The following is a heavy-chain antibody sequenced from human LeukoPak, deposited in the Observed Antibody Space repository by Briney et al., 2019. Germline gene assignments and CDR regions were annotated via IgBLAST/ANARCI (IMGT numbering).Heavy chain of an antibody. CDR1: GGSISSYY. V-gene: IGHV4-4*07. Sequence: SETLSLTCTVSGGSISSYYWSWIRQPAGKGLEWIGRIYTSGSTNYNPSLKSRVTISVDTSKNQFSLKLSSVTAADTAVYYCARVQDTAMVSYYYYYYMDVWGKGTTVTVSS. D-gene: IGHD5-18*01. CDR2: IYTSGST. CDR3: ARVQDTAMVSYYYYYYMDV. J-gene: IGHJ6*03.